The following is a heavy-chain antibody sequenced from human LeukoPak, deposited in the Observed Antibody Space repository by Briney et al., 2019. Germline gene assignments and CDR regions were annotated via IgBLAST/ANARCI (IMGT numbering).Heavy chain of an antibody. J-gene: IGHJ3*02. Sequence: SETLSLTCTVSGGSISSYYWSWIRQSSGKGLEWIGYISYSGSTNYNPSLKSRVTISVDTSKNQFSLKLSSVAAADTAVYYCARPYTSGWYGVFDIWGQGTMVTVSS. CDR3: ARPYTSGWYGVFDI. D-gene: IGHD6-19*01. CDR2: ISYSGST. V-gene: IGHV4-59*08. CDR1: GGSISSYY.